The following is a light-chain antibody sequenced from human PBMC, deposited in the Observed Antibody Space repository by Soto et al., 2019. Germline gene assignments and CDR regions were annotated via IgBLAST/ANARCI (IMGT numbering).Light chain of an antibody. V-gene: IGKV3-20*01. J-gene: IGKJ1*01. Sequence: EIVLTQSPGTLSLSPGERATLSCRASQSVSSAYLAWYQHKPGQPPTLLIYAASSRVTGIPDRFSGSGSVTDFTLTISRLEPEDFAVYYCQLYGSSSTWTFGQGTKVEIK. CDR2: AAS. CDR3: QLYGSSSTWT. CDR1: QSVSSAY.